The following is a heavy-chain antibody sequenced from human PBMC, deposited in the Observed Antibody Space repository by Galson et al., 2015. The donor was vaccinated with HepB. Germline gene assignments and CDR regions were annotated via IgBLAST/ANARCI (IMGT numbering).Heavy chain of an antibody. CDR2: IWSDGTNK. CDR3: AREASAVSDAFDI. Sequence: SLRLSCAASGFTFTNYAMHWVRQAPGKGLEWMAVIWSDGTNKYYADSVKGRFTISRDNSKNTLYLQMNNLRAEDTAVYYCAREASAVSDAFDIWGQGTMVTISS. D-gene: IGHD5/OR15-5a*01. J-gene: IGHJ3*02. V-gene: IGHV3-33*01. CDR1: GFTFTNYA.